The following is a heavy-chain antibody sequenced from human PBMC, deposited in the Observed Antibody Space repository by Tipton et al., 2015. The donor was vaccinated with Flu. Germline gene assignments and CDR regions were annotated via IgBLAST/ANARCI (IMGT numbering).Heavy chain of an antibody. D-gene: IGHD3-22*01. CDR3: ARLYYYGSSGYYYGGWFDP. V-gene: IGHV4-59*01. J-gene: IGHJ5*02. CDR1: GGSISTYY. Sequence: TLSLTCTVSGGSISTYYWCWIWQPPGKGMEWIGYIHYSGSTNSNPSPNSRRTISVDTSKNQFSLKLSSVSAADTAVYYCARLYYYGSSGYYYGGWFDPWGQGTVVTVS. CDR2: IHYSGST.